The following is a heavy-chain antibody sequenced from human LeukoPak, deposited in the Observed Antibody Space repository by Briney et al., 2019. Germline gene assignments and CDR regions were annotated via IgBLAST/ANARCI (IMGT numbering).Heavy chain of an antibody. CDR1: GYTFTSYA. CDR2: INAYNGNA. D-gene: IGHD5-18*01. Sequence: ASVKVSCKASGYTFTSYALSWVRQAPGQGLEWMGWINAYNGNANYAQILQGRVTMTTDTSTSTAYMELRSLRSDDTAVYYCARALNSYGYSPLDSWGQGTLVTVSP. V-gene: IGHV1-18*01. J-gene: IGHJ4*02. CDR3: ARALNSYGYSPLDS.